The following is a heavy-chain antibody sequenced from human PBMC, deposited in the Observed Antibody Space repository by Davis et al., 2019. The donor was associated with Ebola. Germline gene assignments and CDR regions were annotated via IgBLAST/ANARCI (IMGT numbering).Heavy chain of an antibody. CDR1: GFSFSDYW. Sequence: PGGSLRLSCAASGFSFSDYWMTWVRQAPGKGLEWVANIKQDGSEKYYVDSVKGRFTISRDNAKNSLYLQMNSLRAEDTAVYYCATTPQYSSGQNKPFDYWGQGTLVTVSS. D-gene: IGHD6-19*01. V-gene: IGHV3-7*01. CDR2: IKQDGSEK. J-gene: IGHJ4*02. CDR3: ATTPQYSSGQNKPFDY.